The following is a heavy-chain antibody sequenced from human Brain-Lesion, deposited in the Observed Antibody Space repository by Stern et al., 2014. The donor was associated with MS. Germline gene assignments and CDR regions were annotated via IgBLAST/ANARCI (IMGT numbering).Heavy chain of an antibody. V-gene: IGHV3-30*18. Sequence: VQLEEPGGGLVQPGGSLRLSCAASGFTYTDYWMRWVRQAPGKGPEWVAVISNDGNHKYYAGSVKDRFTISRDNSKNTLYLQMNSLRVEDTAVYYCAKHLAERPFDYWGQGTLVTVSS. D-gene: IGHD1-1*01. CDR1: GFTYTDYW. J-gene: IGHJ4*02. CDR2: ISNDGNHK. CDR3: AKHLAERPFDY.